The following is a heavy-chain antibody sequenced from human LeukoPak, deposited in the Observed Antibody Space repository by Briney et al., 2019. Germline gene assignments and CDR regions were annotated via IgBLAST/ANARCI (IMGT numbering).Heavy chain of an antibody. CDR2: IYSGGST. CDR1: GFTVSSNY. J-gene: IGHJ4*02. CDR3: ARDSGVRGVSPAFDY. D-gene: IGHD3-10*01. V-gene: IGHV3-53*01. Sequence: TGGSLRLSCAASGFTVSSNYMSWVRQAPGKGLEWVSVIYSGGSTYYADSVKGRFTISRDNFKNTLYLQMNSLRAEDTAVYYCARDSGVRGVSPAFDYWGQGTLVTVSS.